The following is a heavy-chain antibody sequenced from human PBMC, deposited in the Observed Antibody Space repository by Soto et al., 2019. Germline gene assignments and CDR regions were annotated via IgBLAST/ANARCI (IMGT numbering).Heavy chain of an antibody. J-gene: IGHJ4*02. CDR3: ARRVVATILSFDY. V-gene: IGHV4-34*01. D-gene: IGHD5-12*01. Sequence: SETLSLSYAVYGGSFSGYYWSWIRQPPGKGLEWIGEINHSGSTNYNPSLKSRVTISVDTSKNQFSLKLSSVTAADTAVYYCARRVVATILSFDYCGQGTLVTVSS. CDR2: INHSGST. CDR1: GGSFSGYY.